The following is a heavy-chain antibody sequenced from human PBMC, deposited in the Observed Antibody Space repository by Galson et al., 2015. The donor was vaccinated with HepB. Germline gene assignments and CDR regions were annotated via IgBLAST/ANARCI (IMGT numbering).Heavy chain of an antibody. Sequence: ETLSLTCTVPGVSISSSLYYWGWIRQSPKKGLERIGSIYYGGSTYFSPSLKSRVAMSVDTSKNQLSLTLSSVTAADTAVYYCARPLVLNGRFKPGVGPFHIWGHGTMVTVSA. J-gene: IGHJ3*02. V-gene: IGHV4-39*01. CDR2: IYYGGST. CDR1: GVSISSSLYY. CDR3: ARPLVLNGRFKPGVGPFHI. D-gene: IGHD2-8*01.